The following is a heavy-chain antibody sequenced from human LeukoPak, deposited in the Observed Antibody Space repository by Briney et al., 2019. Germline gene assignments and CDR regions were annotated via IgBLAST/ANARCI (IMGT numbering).Heavy chain of an antibody. CDR3: ARRTHSSSLTY. J-gene: IGHJ4*02. CDR1: GGSIRSSDYY. Sequence: PSETLSLTCTVSGGSIRSSDYYWGWIRQPPGKGLEWIGRIYFTGSTYYNPSLRGRVTVSKDTTLNQFSLRVNSVTAADTAIYYCARRTHSSSLTYWGQGALVTVSS. CDR2: IYFTGST. D-gene: IGHD6-13*01. V-gene: IGHV4-39*01.